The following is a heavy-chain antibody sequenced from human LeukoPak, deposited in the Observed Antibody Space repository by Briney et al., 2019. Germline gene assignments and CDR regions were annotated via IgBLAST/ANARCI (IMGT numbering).Heavy chain of an antibody. CDR2: IYTSGST. CDR1: GGSISSYY. CDR3: ARDTRYYGNSGYYYFDY. D-gene: IGHD3-22*01. V-gene: IGHV4-4*07. J-gene: IGHJ4*02. Sequence: SETLSLTCTVSGGSISSYYWSWIRQPAGKGLEWIGRIYTSGSTNYNPSLKSRVTISVDTSKHQFSLKLNSVTSADTAVYYCARDTRYYGNSGYYYFDYWGRGTLVTVSS.